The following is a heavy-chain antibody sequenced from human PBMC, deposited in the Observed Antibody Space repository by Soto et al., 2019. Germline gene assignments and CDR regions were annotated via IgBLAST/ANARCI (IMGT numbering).Heavy chain of an antibody. J-gene: IGHJ4*02. CDR2: VSGSGGAT. Sequence: DVHLLESGGGLVQPGGSLRLSCAASGFIFTNYAMSWFRQAPGKGLEWVSGVSGSGGATYYADSVEGRFTISRDNSQNTLHLHMNSLRVEDTAVYFCAKDRLRRGFFDYWGQGSLVTVSS. CDR1: GFIFTNYA. CDR3: AKDRLRRGFFDY. V-gene: IGHV3-23*01.